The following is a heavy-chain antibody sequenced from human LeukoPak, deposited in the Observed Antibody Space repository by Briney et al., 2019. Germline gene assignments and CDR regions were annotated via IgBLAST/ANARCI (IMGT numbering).Heavy chain of an antibody. V-gene: IGHV3-21*01. J-gene: IGHJ4*02. CDR2: TSSSDAGT. CDR3: ARGLYDSSGYYDY. Sequence: GGSLRLSCAASGFTLSTYAMSWVRQTPGKGLEWVAATSSSDAGTYHADSVKGRFTISRDNAKNSLYLQMNSLRAEDTAVYCCARGLYDSSGYYDYWGQGTLVTVSS. CDR1: GFTLSTYA. D-gene: IGHD3-22*01.